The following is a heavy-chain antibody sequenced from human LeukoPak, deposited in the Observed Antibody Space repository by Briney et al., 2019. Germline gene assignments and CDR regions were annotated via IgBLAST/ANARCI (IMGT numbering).Heavy chain of an antibody. CDR2: IRYDGSNK. CDR3: AKDRLYCSSTSCYNWFDP. D-gene: IGHD2-2*01. V-gene: IGHV3-30*02. Sequence: PGGSLRLSCAASGFTFSSYGMHWVRQAPGKGLEWVAFIRYDGSNKYYADSVKGRFTISRDNSKNTLCLQMNSLRAEDTAVYYCAKDRLYCSSTSCYNWFDPWGQGTLVTVSS. J-gene: IGHJ5*02. CDR1: GFTFSSYG.